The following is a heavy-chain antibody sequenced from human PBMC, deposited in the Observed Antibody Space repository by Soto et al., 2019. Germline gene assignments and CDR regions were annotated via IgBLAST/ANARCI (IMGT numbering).Heavy chain of an antibody. CDR1: GYTFTSYY. CDR2: INPSGGST. J-gene: IGHJ6*02. Sequence: ASVKVSCKASGYTFTSYYMHWVRRAPGQGLEWMGIINPSGGSTSYAQKFQGRVTMTRDTSTSTVYMELSSLRSEDTAVYYCARAHRGITMVRGVISQAYYYGMDVWGQGTTVTVSS. CDR3: ARAHRGITMVRGVISQAYYYGMDV. V-gene: IGHV1-46*03. D-gene: IGHD3-10*01.